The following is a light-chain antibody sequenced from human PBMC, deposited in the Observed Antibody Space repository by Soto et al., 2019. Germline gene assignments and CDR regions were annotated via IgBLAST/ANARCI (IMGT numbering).Light chain of an antibody. CDR3: SSYTSSKTEV. V-gene: IGLV2-14*01. J-gene: IGLJ1*01. Sequence: QSVLTQPASVSGSPGQSITISCTGTSSDVGGYNYVPWYQQHPGKAPKLIICEVSNRPSGVPNRFSGSKSGITASLTISGLQAEDEADYFCSSYTSSKTEVFGTGTKVTVL. CDR2: EVS. CDR1: SSDVGGYNY.